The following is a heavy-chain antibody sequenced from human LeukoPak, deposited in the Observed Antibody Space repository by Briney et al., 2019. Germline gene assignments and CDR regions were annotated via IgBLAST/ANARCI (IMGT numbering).Heavy chain of an antibody. Sequence: GGSLRLSCAASGFTFSSYGVHWVRQAPGKGLEWVAVISYDGSNKYYADSVKGRFTISRDNSKNTLYLQMNSLRAEDTAVYYCAKAGYYLGGHYFDYWGQGTLVTVSS. CDR1: GFTFSSYG. D-gene: IGHD1-26*01. J-gene: IGHJ4*02. CDR2: ISYDGSNK. V-gene: IGHV3-30*18. CDR3: AKAGYYLGGHYFDY.